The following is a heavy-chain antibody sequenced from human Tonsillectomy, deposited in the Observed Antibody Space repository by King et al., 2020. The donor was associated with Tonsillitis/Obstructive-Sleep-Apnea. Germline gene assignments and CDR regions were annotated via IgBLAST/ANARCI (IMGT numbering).Heavy chain of an antibody. Sequence: VQLVESGAEVKKPGASVKVSCKASGYTLTGYYLHWVRQAPGQGLEWMGRINPNSGGTNYARKFQGRVTMTLDTSITTGYMEMSRLTSDDTAIYYCARDLGFGRGGRCDTYWYFDLWGRGTLVTVSS. CDR1: GYTLTGYY. CDR3: ARDLGFGRGGRCDTYWYFDL. J-gene: IGHJ2*01. D-gene: IGHD2-15*01. CDR2: INPNSGGT. V-gene: IGHV1-2*06.